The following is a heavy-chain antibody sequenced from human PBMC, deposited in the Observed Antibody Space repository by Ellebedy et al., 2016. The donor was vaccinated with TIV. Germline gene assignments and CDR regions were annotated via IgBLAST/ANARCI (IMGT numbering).Heavy chain of an antibody. CDR2: INPSGGST. CDR3: ARRRAGSDY. D-gene: IGHD6-13*01. V-gene: IGHV1-46*01. Sequence: AASVKVSCKASGYTFTSYYLHWVRQAPGQGLEWMGIINPSGGSTSYAQKYQGRVTITRDTYTSTVYMELSSLRSDDTAVYYCARRRAGSDYWGQGTLVTVSS. CDR1: GYTFTSYY. J-gene: IGHJ4*02.